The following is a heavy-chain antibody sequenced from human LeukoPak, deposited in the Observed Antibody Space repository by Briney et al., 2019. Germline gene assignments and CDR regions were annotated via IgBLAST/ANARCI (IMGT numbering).Heavy chain of an antibody. V-gene: IGHV3-30*18. CDR2: ISYDGNTK. D-gene: IGHD4-17*01. J-gene: IGHJ4*02. CDR1: GFTFSTYG. CDR3: AKKSCEYGSACLFDD. Sequence: GTSLRLSCAASGFTFSTYGMHWVRQAPGKGLEWVAIISYDGNTKYHADSVKGRFTISRDNSKNTLFLQMNSLRAEDTAVYYCAKKSCEYGSACLFDDWGQGTLVTVSS.